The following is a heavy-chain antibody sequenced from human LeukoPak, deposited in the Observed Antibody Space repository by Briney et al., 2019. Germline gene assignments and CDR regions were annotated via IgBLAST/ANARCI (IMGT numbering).Heavy chain of an antibody. D-gene: IGHD1-26*01. V-gene: IGHV4-39*01. Sequence: SETLSLTCTVSGGPISSSSYYWGWIRQPPGKGLEWIGSIYYSGSTYYNPSLKSRVTISVDTSKNQFSLKLSSVTAADTAVYYCATQPPGWELLFDYWGQGTLVTVSS. CDR3: ATQPPGWELLFDY. CDR2: IYYSGST. CDR1: GGPISSSSYY. J-gene: IGHJ4*02.